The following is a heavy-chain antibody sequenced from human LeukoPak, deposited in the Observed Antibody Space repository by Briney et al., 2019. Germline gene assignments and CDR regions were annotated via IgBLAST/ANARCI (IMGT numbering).Heavy chain of an antibody. V-gene: IGHV1-2*02. Sequence: ASVKVSCKASGGTFSSYAISWVRQAPGQGLEWMGWINPNSGGTDYAQKFQGRVTMTRDTSISTAYMDLSGLTSDDTAVYYCARAAGAARYEIGYWGQGTLVTVSS. D-gene: IGHD2-15*01. CDR3: ARAAGAARYEIGY. CDR2: INPNSGGT. J-gene: IGHJ4*02. CDR1: GGTFSSYA.